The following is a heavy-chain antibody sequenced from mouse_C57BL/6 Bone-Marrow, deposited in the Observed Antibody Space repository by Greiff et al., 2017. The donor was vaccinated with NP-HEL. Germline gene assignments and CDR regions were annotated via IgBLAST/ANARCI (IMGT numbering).Heavy chain of an antibody. CDR2: IYPGSGST. J-gene: IGHJ1*03. D-gene: IGHD2-2*01. V-gene: IGHV1-55*01. CDR1: GYTFTSYW. CDR3: AREKVGPRYYGYHWYFDV. Sequence: VQLQQPGAELVKPGASVKMSCKASGYTFTSYWITWVKQRPGQGLEWIGDIYPGSGSTNYNEKFKSKATLTGDKSSSTAYMQLSSLTAEDSEVYYCAREKVGPRYYGYHWYFDVWGTGTTVTVSS.